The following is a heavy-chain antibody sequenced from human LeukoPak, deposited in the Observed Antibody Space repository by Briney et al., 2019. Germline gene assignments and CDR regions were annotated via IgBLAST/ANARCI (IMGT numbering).Heavy chain of an antibody. V-gene: IGHV3-7*01. D-gene: IGHD4-17*01. J-gene: IGHJ4*02. CDR3: ARERVGDGDPQFVFDY. CDR2: IKQDGSEK. Sequence: GGSLRLSCAASGFTFSSYWMSWVRQAPGKGLEWVANIKQDGSEKYYVDSVKGRFTISRDKAKNSLYLQMNSLRAEDTAVYYCARERVGDGDPQFVFDYWGEGTLVTVSS. CDR1: GFTFSSYW.